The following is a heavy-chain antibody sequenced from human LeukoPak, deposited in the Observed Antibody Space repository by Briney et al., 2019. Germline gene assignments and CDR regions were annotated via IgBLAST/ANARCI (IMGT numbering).Heavy chain of an antibody. V-gene: IGHV3-21*01. CDR3: AKSMDILTGYLWSLDY. CDR2: ISSSSSYI. Sequence: GGSLRLSCVASGFTFSSYSMNWVRQAPGKGLEWVSSISSSSSYIYYADSVKGRFTISRDNAKNSLYLQMNSLRAEDTAVYYCAKSMDILTGYLWSLDYWGQGTLVTVSS. D-gene: IGHD3-9*01. CDR1: GFTFSSYS. J-gene: IGHJ4*02.